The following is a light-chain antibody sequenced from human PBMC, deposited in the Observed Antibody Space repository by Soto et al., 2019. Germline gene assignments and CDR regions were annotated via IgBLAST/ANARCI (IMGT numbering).Light chain of an antibody. J-gene: IGLJ1*01. CDR2: QVT. CDR3: NSYSSSDIFYV. V-gene: IGLV2-14*01. CDR1: SSDIGGYYY. Sequence: QSALTQPASVSGSPGQSITISCTGTSSDIGGYYYVSWYQHHPGKAPKLLIYQVTNRPSRVSNRFSGSKSGNTASLTISGLQADDEADYYCNSYSSSDIFYVFGTGTKV.